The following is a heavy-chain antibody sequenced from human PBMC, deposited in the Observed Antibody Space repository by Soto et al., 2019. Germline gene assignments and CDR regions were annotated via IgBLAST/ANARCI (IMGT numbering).Heavy chain of an antibody. CDR2: LIPIFGTA. CDR3: ARTYSSASWGRYYYYYYGMDV. J-gene: IGHJ6*02. D-gene: IGHD6-6*01. V-gene: IGHV1-69*01. CDR1: GDTFYNYA. Sequence: QVQVVQSGAEVKKPGSSVKVSCKASGDTFYNYAISWVRQAPVRGLEWMGGLIPIFGTANYAHKFQGRVTITADESASTAYMVLSSVRSEDTAVYYCARTYSSASWGRYYYYYYGMDVWGQGTTVTVSS.